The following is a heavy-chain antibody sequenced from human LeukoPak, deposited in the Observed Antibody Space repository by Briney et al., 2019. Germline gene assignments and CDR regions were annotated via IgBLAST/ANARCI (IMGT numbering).Heavy chain of an antibody. Sequence: PGGSLRLSCAASGFTFSSYEMNWVREAPGKGLEWVSYISSSGSTIYYADSVKGRFTISRDNAKNSLYLQMNSLRAEDTGVYYCAKSGGFFDTWGQGTLVTVSS. CDR1: GFTFSSYE. V-gene: IGHV3-48*03. J-gene: IGHJ4*02. D-gene: IGHD1-26*01. CDR2: ISSSGSTI. CDR3: AKSGGFFDT.